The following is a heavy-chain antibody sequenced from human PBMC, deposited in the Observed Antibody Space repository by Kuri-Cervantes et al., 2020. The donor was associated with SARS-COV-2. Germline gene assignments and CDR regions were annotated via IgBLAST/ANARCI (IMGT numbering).Heavy chain of an antibody. CDR3: ARGQARLRGWFDP. CDR1: GGSISSSSYY. CDR2: INHSGST. V-gene: IGHV4-39*07. D-gene: IGHD6-25*01. Sequence: GSLRLSCTVSGGSISSSSYYWSWIRQPPGKGLEWIGEINHSGSTNYNPSLKSRVTISVDTSKNQFSLKLSSVTAADTAVYYCARGQARLRGWFDPWGQGTLVTVSS. J-gene: IGHJ5*02.